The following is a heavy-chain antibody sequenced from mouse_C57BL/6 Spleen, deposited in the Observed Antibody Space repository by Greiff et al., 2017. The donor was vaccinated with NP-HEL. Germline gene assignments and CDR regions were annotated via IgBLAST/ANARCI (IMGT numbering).Heavy chain of an antibody. CDR3: TYYYGSSYYYFDY. Sequence: VQLKESGGGLVQPGGSMKLSCVASGFTFSNYWMNWVRQSPEKGLEWVAQIRLKSDNYATHYAESVKGRFTISRDDSKSSVYLQMNNLRAEDTGIYYCTYYYGSSYYYFDYWGQGTTLTVSS. CDR1: GFTFSNYW. D-gene: IGHD1-1*01. CDR2: IRLKSDNYAT. V-gene: IGHV6-3*01. J-gene: IGHJ2*01.